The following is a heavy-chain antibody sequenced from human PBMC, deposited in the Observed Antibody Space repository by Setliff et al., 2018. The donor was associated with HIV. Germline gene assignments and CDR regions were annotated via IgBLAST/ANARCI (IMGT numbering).Heavy chain of an antibody. CDR1: GGSINDPNCN. CDR2: ASYIGST. Sequence: SETLSLTCTLSGGSINDPNCNWAWIRQSPGKGLEWIASASYIGSTYYNPSLKSRVSISVDTSKNEFSLNLSSLTAADTAVYYCARGQSCTNGVCYQYWGQGTLVTVS. CDR3: ARGQSCTNGVCYQY. D-gene: IGHD2-8*01. J-gene: IGHJ4*02. V-gene: IGHV4-39*07.